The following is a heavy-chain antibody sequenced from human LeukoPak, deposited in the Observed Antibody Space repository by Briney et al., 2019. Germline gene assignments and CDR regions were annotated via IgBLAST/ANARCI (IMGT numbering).Heavy chain of an antibody. J-gene: IGHJ4*02. CDR3: AINDGSGSYYKSDY. CDR2: IDQSGST. CDR1: GGSFSGYY. Sequence: SETLSLTCAVYGGSFSGYYWSWIRQPPGKGLEWIGEIDQSGSTNYNPSLKSRVTITIDTSKNQFSLKLNSVTAADTAVYYCAINDGSGSYYKSDYWGEGNLVTVSP. V-gene: IGHV4-34*01. D-gene: IGHD3-10*01.